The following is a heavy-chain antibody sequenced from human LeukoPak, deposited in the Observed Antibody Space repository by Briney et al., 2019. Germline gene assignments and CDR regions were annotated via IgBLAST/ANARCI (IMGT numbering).Heavy chain of an antibody. CDR1: GFTFSSYW. J-gene: IGHJ4*02. D-gene: IGHD3-10*01. V-gene: IGHV3-74*01. CDR2: INSDGSST. Sequence: GESLRLSCAASGFTFSSYWMHWVRQAPGKGLVWVSRINSDGSSTSYADSVKGRFTISRDNSKNTLYLQMNSLRVEDTAVYYCVHGWASYGSGSSEFFDYWGQGSLVTVSS. CDR3: VHGWASYGSGSSEFFDY.